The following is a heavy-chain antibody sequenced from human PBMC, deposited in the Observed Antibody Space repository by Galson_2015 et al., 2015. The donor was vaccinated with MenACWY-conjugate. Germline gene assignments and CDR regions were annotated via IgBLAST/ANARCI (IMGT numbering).Heavy chain of an antibody. CDR2: IKEDGRKQ. CDR1: GFTFSSYW. CDR3: TRDWGRSFEY. D-gene: IGHD3-16*01. J-gene: IGHJ4*02. V-gene: IGHV3-7*03. Sequence: SLRLSCAASGFTFSSYWMTWVRQAPGKGLEGVAYIKEDGRKQLYVDSVKGRFTVSSDNAENSLYLQMSSLRAEDTAVYYCTRDWGRSFEYWGQGTLVTVSS.